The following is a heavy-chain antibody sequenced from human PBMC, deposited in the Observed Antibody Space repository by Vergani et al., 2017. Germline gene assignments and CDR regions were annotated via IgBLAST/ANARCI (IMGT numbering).Heavy chain of an antibody. D-gene: IGHD3-10*01. CDR3: ASPYYGSGSYYNVYGMDV. J-gene: IGHJ6*02. V-gene: IGHV1-46*03. CDR2: INPSGGST. Sequence: QVQLVQSGAEVKKPGASVKVSCKASGYTFTSYYMHWVRQAPGQGLEWMGIINPSGGSTSYAQKFQGRVTMTRDTSTSTVYMELSSLGSEDTAVYYCASPYYGSGSYYNVYGMDVWGQGTTVTVSS. CDR1: GYTFTSYY.